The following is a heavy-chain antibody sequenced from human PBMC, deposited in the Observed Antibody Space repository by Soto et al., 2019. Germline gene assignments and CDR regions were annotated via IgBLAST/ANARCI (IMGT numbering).Heavy chain of an antibody. Sequence: PSETLSLTCTVSGGSISSSSYYWGWIRQPPGKGLEWIGSIYYSGSTYYNPSLKSRVTISVDTSKNQFSLRLSSVAAADTAVYYCATNHAYYYYYGMDVWGQGTTVTVSS. CDR3: ATNHAYYYYYGMDV. CDR2: IYYSGST. D-gene: IGHD7-27*01. J-gene: IGHJ6*02. V-gene: IGHV4-39*01. CDR1: GGSISSSSYY.